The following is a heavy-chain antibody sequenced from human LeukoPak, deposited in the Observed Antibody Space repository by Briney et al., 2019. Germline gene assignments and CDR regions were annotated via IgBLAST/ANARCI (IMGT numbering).Heavy chain of an antibody. CDR1: GVPFSNYY. CDR3: TRAAAGHPD. V-gene: IGHV4-34*01. Sequence: PSETLSLTCAVSGVPFSNYYWSWVRQSPRQGLEWIGEINRSGYTNYNPSLKSRVTMSIDTSKNQFSLILTSVTAADAGVYYCTRAAAGHPDWGQ. D-gene: IGHD1-14*01. J-gene: IGHJ1*01. CDR2: INRSGYT.